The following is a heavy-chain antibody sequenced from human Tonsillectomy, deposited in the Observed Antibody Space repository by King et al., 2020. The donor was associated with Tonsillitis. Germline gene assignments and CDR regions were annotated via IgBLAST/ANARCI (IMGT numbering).Heavy chain of an antibody. Sequence: VQLVESGGGLVQPGVSLRLSCAASGFTFSSYAMSWVRQAPGKGLEWVSAISGSGGSTYYADSVKGRFTITRDNSKNTLYLQMNSLRAEDTAVYYCAKVRYRTLVRGALDYWGQGTLVTVSS. V-gene: IGHV3-23*04. CDR1: GFTFSSYA. J-gene: IGHJ4*02. CDR3: AKVRYRTLVRGALDY. D-gene: IGHD3-10*01. CDR2: ISGSGGST.